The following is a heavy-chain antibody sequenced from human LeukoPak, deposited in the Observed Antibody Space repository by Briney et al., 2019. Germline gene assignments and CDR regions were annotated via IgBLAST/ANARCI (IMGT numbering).Heavy chain of an antibody. CDR3: ARELVGAVAGFDY. CDR1: GFTFSSYW. CDR2: INSDGSST. Sequence: GGSLSLSCAASGFTFSSYWMHWVRQAPGKGLVWVSRINSDGSSTSYADSVKGRFTISRDNAKNTLYLQMNSLRAEDTAVYYCARELVGAVAGFDYWGQGTLVTVSS. V-gene: IGHV3-74*01. J-gene: IGHJ4*02. D-gene: IGHD6-19*01.